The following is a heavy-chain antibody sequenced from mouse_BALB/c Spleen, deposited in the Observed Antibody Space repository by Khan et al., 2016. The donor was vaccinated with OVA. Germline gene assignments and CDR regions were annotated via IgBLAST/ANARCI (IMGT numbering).Heavy chain of an antibody. CDR2: ISYSGST. Sequence: EVQLQESGPSLVKPSQTLSLTCSVTGDSITSGYWNWIRKFPGNKLEYMGYISYSGSTYDNPSLKSRISITRDTSKNQYNLQLNSVTTEDTATYSCARRNYGNSFDYWGQGTTLTVSS. V-gene: IGHV3-8*02. D-gene: IGHD2-1*01. CDR3: ARRNYGNSFDY. CDR1: GDSITSGY. J-gene: IGHJ2*01.